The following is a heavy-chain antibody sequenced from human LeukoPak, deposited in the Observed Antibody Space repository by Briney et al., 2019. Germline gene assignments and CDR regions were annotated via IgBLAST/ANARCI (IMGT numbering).Heavy chain of an antibody. V-gene: IGHV1-18*01. J-gene: IGHJ5*02. D-gene: IGHD3-3*01. CDR1: GYTFTSYG. CDR3: ARVPRANYDFWSGYSPEFDP. Sequence: GASVKVSCKASGYTFTSYGISWVRQAPGQGLEWMGWISAYNGNTNYAQKLQGRVTMTTDTSTSTAYMELRSLRSDDTAVYYCARVPRANYDFWSGYSPEFDPWGQGTLVTVSS. CDR2: ISAYNGNT.